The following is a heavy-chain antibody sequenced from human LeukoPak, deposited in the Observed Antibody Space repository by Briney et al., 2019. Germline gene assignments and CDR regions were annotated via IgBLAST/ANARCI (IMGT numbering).Heavy chain of an antibody. V-gene: IGHV3-48*04. Sequence: GGSLRLSCAASGFTFSSYSMNWVRQAPGKGLEWDSYISSSSGTIYYADSVKGRFTISRDNAKNSLYLQMNSLRGEDTAVYYCARGRDFWSGTHNWFDPWGQGTLVTVSS. CDR2: ISSSSGTI. J-gene: IGHJ5*02. CDR3: ARGRDFWSGTHNWFDP. CDR1: GFTFSSYS. D-gene: IGHD3-3*01.